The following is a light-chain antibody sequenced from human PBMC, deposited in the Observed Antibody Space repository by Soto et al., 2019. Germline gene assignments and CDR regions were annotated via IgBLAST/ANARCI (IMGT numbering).Light chain of an antibody. Sequence: QSALTQPASVSGFPGQTITLSCTGTSSDIGDYNYVSWYQQHPGKAPKLMIYEVNKRPSGVPDRFSGSKSGNTASLTVSGLQAEDEADYYCSSYAGSSNVFGTGTKVTVL. CDR1: SSDIGDYNY. V-gene: IGLV2-8*01. J-gene: IGLJ1*01. CDR3: SSYAGSSNV. CDR2: EVN.